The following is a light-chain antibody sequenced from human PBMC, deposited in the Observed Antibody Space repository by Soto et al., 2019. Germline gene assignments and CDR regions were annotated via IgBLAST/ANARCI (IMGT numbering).Light chain of an antibody. CDR1: QGIRSA. CDR3: QQYDSYSWT. J-gene: IGKJ1*01. CDR2: DAS. V-gene: IGKV1-13*02. Sequence: AIQLTQSPSSLSASVGDRVTITCRASQGIRSALAWYQQKPGKAPKLLIYDASSLQSGVPSRFSGSGSGTEFTLTISSLQPDDFAPYYCQQYDSYSWTFGQGTKVDI.